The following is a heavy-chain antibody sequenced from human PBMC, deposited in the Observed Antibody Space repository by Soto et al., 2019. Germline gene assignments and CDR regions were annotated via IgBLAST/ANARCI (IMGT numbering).Heavy chain of an antibody. D-gene: IGHD6-19*01. Sequence: QVQLVQSGAEVKEPGASVKVSCKASGYTFTSHDINWMRQATGQGLEWMGWMNPNSGHTNYAQKFQGRVTMTRNTSISTAYMELTSLRSEDTAVYYCAAVLAVAGQGGIDYWGQGTLVTVSS. V-gene: IGHV1-8*01. CDR2: MNPNSGHT. CDR1: GYTFTSHD. J-gene: IGHJ4*02. CDR3: AAVLAVAGQGGIDY.